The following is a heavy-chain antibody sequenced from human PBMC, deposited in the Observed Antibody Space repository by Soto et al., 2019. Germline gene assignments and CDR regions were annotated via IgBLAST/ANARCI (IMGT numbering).Heavy chain of an antibody. D-gene: IGHD3-22*01. CDR3: ARVRTYYDSSGSLDC. Sequence: ASVKVSCKASGYTFTGYFMHWVRQAPGQGLEWMGWINPNSGDPKYAQKFQGRVTMTRDMSISTAYMELRRLTSDDTAVYYCARVRTYYDSSGSLDCWGQGTLVTVSS. V-gene: IGHV1-2*02. CDR2: INPNSGDP. J-gene: IGHJ4*02. CDR1: GYTFTGYF.